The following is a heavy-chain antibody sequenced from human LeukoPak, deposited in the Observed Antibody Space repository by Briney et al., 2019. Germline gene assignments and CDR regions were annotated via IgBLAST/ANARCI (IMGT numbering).Heavy chain of an antibody. D-gene: IGHD4-17*01. CDR1: GFTFSTYW. Sequence: GGSLRLSCAASGFTFSTYWMHWVRQAPGKGLEWVSYISSSGISTYYADSVKGRFTISRDNAKNSLFLQMNSLRAEDTAVYYCARRTTLTTVYYLDYWGQGTLVTVSS. J-gene: IGHJ4*02. CDR3: ARRTTLTTVYYLDY. CDR2: ISSSGIST. V-gene: IGHV3-48*04.